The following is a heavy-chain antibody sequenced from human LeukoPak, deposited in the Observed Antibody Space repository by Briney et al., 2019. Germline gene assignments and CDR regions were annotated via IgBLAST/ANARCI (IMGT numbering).Heavy chain of an antibody. Sequence: PGGSLRLSCAASGFTFSSYSMNWVRQAPGKGLEWVAVISYDGSNKYYADSVKGRFTISRDNSKNTLYLQMNSLRAEDTAVYYCARDGGAAAAPLGLLDEYFQHWGQGTLVTVSS. D-gene: IGHD6-13*01. V-gene: IGHV3-30*03. CDR3: ARDGGAAAAPLGLLDEYFQH. CDR1: GFTFSSYS. J-gene: IGHJ1*01. CDR2: ISYDGSNK.